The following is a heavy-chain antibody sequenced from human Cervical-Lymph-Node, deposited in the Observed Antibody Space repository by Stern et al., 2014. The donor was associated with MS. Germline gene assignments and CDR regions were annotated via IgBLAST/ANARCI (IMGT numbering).Heavy chain of an antibody. J-gene: IGHJ4*02. CDR1: GFTFSSYG. Sequence: VQLVESGGGVVQPGRSLRLSCAASGFTFSSYGMHWVRQAPGKGLAWVAVISYDGSNKYYADSVKGRFTISRDNSKNTLYLQMNSLRAEDTAVYYCAKTLGIVGATYFDYWGQGTLVTVSS. V-gene: IGHV3-30*18. CDR3: AKTLGIVGATYFDY. D-gene: IGHD1-26*01. CDR2: ISYDGSNK.